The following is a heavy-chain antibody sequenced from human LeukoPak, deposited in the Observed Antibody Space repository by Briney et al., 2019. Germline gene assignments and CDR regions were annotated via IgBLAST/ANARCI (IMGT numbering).Heavy chain of an antibody. CDR3: AKWGYCSSTSCYAGRFDP. CDR1: GFTFRSYA. J-gene: IGHJ5*02. CDR2: ISGSGGST. V-gene: IGHV3-23*01. D-gene: IGHD2-2*01. Sequence: HPGGSLRLSCAASGFTFRSYAMSWVRQAPGKGLEWVSAISGSGGSTYYADSVKGRFTISRDNSKNTLYLQMNSLRAEDTAVYYCAKWGYCSSTSCYAGRFDPWGQGTLVTVSS.